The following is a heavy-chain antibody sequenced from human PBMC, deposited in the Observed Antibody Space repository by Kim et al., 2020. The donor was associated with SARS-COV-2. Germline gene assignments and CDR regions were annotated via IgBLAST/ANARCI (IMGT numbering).Heavy chain of an antibody. D-gene: IGHD5-12*01. Sequence: SETLSLTCTVSGGSISSSSYYWGWIRQPPGKGLEWIGSIYYSGSTYYNPSLKSRVTISVDTSKNQFSLKLSSVTAADTAVYYCARQRREWLQTIPNYFDYWGQGNLVTVPS. CDR1: GGSISSSSYY. J-gene: IGHJ4*02. CDR3: ARQRREWLQTIPNYFDY. CDR2: IYYSGST. V-gene: IGHV4-39*01.